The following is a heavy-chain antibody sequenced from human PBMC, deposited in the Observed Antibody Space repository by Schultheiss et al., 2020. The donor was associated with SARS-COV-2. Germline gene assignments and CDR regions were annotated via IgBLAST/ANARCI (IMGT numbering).Heavy chain of an antibody. CDR2: IYTSGST. CDR3: ARMLGYCSTTSCLTRFDP. Sequence: SETLSLTCAVYGGSFSGYYWSWIRQPPGKGLEWIGRIYTSGSTNYNPSLKSRVTISVDTSKNQFSLKLSSVTAADTAVYYCARMLGYCSTTSCLTRFDPWGQGTLVTVSS. D-gene: IGHD2-2*01. V-gene: IGHV4-59*10. CDR1: GGSFSGYY. J-gene: IGHJ5*02.